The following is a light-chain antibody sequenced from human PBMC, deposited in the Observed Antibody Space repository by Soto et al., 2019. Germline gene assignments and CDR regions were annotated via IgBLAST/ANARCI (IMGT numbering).Light chain of an antibody. CDR2: DVN. Sequence: QSVLTQPASVSGSPGQSITISCTGTSSDIGAYNFVSWYQQHPGKAPKLMLYDVNIRPSGVSNRFSGSKSGNTASLTISGLQAEDEADYYCTSWTSSTTMVFGGVTNVTVL. CDR1: SSDIGAYNF. J-gene: IGLJ2*01. CDR3: TSWTSSTTMV. V-gene: IGLV2-14*03.